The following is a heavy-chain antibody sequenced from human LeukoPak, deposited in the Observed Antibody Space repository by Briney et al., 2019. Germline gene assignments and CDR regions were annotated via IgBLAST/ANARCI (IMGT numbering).Heavy chain of an antibody. D-gene: IGHD6-19*01. J-gene: IGHJ4*02. CDR3: ARTSYSSGWDFDY. CDR2: IYYSGST. Sequence: PSETLSLTCTVSGGSISSYYWSWIRQPPGKGLEWIGYIYYSGSTNYNPPLKSRVTISVDTSKNQFSLKLSSVTAADTAVYYCARTSYSSGWDFDYWGQGTLVTVSS. V-gene: IGHV4-59*08. CDR1: GGSISSYY.